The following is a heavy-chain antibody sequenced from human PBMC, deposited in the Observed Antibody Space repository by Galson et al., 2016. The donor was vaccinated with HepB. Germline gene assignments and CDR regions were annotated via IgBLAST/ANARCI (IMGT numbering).Heavy chain of an antibody. V-gene: IGHV1-69*04. J-gene: IGHJ4*02. Sequence: SVKVSCKASGDTFSNYAITWVRQAPGQGLEWMGRIIPFLGIAKYAQRFQDRVTITADESTSTVFMEVNSLRSEDTAVYYCARVDCSGNACYLNYWGQGTLVIVSS. D-gene: IGHD2-2*01. CDR2: IIPFLGIA. CDR1: GDTFSNYA. CDR3: ARVDCSGNACYLNY.